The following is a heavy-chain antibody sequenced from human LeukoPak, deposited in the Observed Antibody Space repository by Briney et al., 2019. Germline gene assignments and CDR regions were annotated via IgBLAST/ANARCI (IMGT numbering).Heavy chain of an antibody. CDR1: GFTFSSYW. CDR2: IKQDGSEK. CDR3: ARDLGSTEDAFDI. Sequence: PGGSLRLSCAASGFTFSSYWMSWVRQAPGKGLEWVANIKQDGSEKYYVDSVKGRFSISRDNAKNSLYLQMNSLRAEDTAVYYCARDLGSTEDAFDIWGQGTMVTVSS. J-gene: IGHJ3*02. D-gene: IGHD5/OR15-5a*01. V-gene: IGHV3-7*01.